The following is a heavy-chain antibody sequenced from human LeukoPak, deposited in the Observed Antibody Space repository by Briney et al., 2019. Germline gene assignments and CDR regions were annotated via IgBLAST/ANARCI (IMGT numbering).Heavy chain of an antibody. CDR2: IGIAYDT. J-gene: IGHJ3*02. D-gene: IGHD1-7*01. CDR1: EFTFSNYG. CDR3: VRESAGLGTKAFDI. V-gene: IGHV3-13*01. Sequence: GGSLRLSCAASEFTFSNYGMHWVRQTAGKGLEWVAAIGIAYDTFYSDSVRGRFSLSRENAKNALHLQMNSLRAGDTALYYCVRESAGLGTKAFDIWGQGAMVTVSS.